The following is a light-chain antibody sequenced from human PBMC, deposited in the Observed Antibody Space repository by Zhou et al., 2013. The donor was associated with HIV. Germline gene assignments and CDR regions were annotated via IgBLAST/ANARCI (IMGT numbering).Light chain of an antibody. J-gene: IGKJ3*01. Sequence: EIVLTQSPGTLSLSPGERATLSCRASQSVSTYLAWYQQKPGQAPRLLIYDASSRATGIPDRFSGSRSGTDFTLTISRLEPEDFAVYYCQQYGTSFTFGPGTKVDIK. V-gene: IGKV3-20*01. CDR2: DAS. CDR3: QQYGTSFT. CDR1: QSVSTY.